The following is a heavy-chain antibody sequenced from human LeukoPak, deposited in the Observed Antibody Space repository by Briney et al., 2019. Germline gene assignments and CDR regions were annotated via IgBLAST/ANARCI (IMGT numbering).Heavy chain of an antibody. CDR3: ARVGRGDHTWGSYYCDH. V-gene: IGHV4-59*01. CDR2: ISSSGST. CDR1: GDSFSSYH. J-gene: IGHJ4*02. D-gene: IGHD3-16*01. Sequence: SETLSLTCTVSGDSFSSYHWSWVRQPPGKGLEWIGYISSSGSTSYNPSLETRLTISVDTSKNQFSLKLSSVTAADTAVYYCARVGRGDHTWGSYYCDHWGQGTLVSVSS.